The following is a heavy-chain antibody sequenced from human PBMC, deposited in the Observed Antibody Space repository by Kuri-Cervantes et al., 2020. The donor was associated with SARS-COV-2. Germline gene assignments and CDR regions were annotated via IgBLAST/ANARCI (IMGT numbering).Heavy chain of an antibody. Sequence: GGSLRLSCTASGFIFSDYYMTWIRQAPGKGLEWVSNIGPSGTTKYYADSVKGRFTISRDNAKNSLYLQMSSLRAEDTAVYYCASLGYCSSTSCYGWYFDLWGRGTLVTVSS. J-gene: IGHJ2*01. CDR3: ASLGYCSSTSCYGWYFDL. CDR2: IGPSGTTK. CDR1: GFIFSDYY. D-gene: IGHD2-2*01. V-gene: IGHV3-11*04.